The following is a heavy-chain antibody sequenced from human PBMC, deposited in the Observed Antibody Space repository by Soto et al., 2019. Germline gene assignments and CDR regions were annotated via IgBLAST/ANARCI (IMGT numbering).Heavy chain of an antibody. J-gene: IGHJ6*02. CDR1: GGSISSGGYY. CDR3: ARDHNGDYYYGMAV. D-gene: IGHD4-17*01. CDR2: IYYSGST. Sequence: PTETLSLTCTVSGGSISSGGYYWSWIRQHPGKGLEWIGYIYYSGSTYYNPSLKSRVTISVDTSKNQFSLKLSSVTAADTAVYYCARDHNGDYYYGMAVWGQWTPVTVS. V-gene: IGHV4-31*03.